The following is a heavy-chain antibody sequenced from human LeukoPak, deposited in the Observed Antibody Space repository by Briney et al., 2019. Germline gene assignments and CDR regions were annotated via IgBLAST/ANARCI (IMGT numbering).Heavy chain of an antibody. Sequence: PGGSLRLSSAASGFTFSSYGMHWVRQAPGKGLEWVAVIWYDGSNKYYADSVKGRFTISRDNSKNTLYLQMNSLRAEDTAVYYCARARSGPHDAFDIWGQGTMVTVSS. CDR3: ARARSGPHDAFDI. CDR2: IWYDGSNK. D-gene: IGHD2-15*01. CDR1: GFTFSSYG. V-gene: IGHV3-33*01. J-gene: IGHJ3*02.